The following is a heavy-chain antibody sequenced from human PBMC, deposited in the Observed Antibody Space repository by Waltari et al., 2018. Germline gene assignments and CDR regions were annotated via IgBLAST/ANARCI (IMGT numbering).Heavy chain of an antibody. CDR1: GFTFSSYW. D-gene: IGHD6-25*01. Sequence: EVQLVESGGGLVQPGGSLRLSCAGAGFTFSSYWIRWVRQAPGKGLEWVANIKEDGSQKYYVASVEGRFTISRDNAENAAYLQMSSLRAEDTAVYYCARPSGNGWFSFWGQGTLVTVSS. J-gene: IGHJ5*01. CDR2: IKEDGSQK. CDR3: ARPSGNGWFSF. V-gene: IGHV3-7*01.